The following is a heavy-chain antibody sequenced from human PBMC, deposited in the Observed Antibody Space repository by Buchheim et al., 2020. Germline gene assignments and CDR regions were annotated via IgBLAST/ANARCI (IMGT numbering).Heavy chain of an antibody. D-gene: IGHD2-2*01. CDR3: ARDRVTAAMDYGMDV. Sequence: QVQLVESGGGVVQSGRSLRLSCAASGFSFSSYGMHWVRQAPGKGLEWVAVIWYDGSNKYYADSVKGRFTISRDNSKNTLYLQMNSLRAEDTAVYYCARDRVTAAMDYGMDVLGQGTT. CDR2: IWYDGSNK. J-gene: IGHJ6*02. CDR1: GFSFSSYG. V-gene: IGHV3-33*01.